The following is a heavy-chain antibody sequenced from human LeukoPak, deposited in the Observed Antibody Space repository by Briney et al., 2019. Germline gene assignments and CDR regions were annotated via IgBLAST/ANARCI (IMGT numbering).Heavy chain of an antibody. Sequence: ASVKVSCKASGYTFTRYGISWVRQAPGQGLEWMGWLSAYSSNANNAQNLQGRVTMTTDTSTSTAYMELRSLRSDDTAVYYCARVVYTYGYALDYWGQGTLVTVSS. CDR1: GYTFTRYG. V-gene: IGHV1-18*01. CDR2: LSAYSSNA. J-gene: IGHJ4*02. D-gene: IGHD5-18*01. CDR3: ARVVYTYGYALDY.